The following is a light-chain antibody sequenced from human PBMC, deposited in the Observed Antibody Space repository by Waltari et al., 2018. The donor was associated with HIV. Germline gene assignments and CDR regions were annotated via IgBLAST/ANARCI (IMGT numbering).Light chain of an antibody. J-gene: IGKJ2*01. Sequence: EIVLTQSPATLSLSPGERATLSCRASQSVSSYLAWYQQKPGRAPRLLIYDASNRATGIPARFSGSGSGTDVTLTISSLEPEDFAVYYCQQRSNRPPKYTFGQGTKLEIK. CDR3: QQRSNRPPKYT. CDR1: QSVSSY. CDR2: DAS. V-gene: IGKV3-11*01.